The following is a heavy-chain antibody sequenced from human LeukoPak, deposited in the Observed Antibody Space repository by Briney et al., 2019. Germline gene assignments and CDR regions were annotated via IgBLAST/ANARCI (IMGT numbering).Heavy chain of an antibody. D-gene: IGHD2-15*01. J-gene: IGHJ4*02. CDR2: ISGSGGST. CDR3: AKDSLVVVAATLGDY. CDR1: GFTFNTYA. Sequence: PGGSLRLSCEASGFTFNTYAMSWVRQAPGKGLEWVSAISGSGGSTYYADSVKGRFTISRDNSKNTLYLQMNSLRAEDTAVYYCAKDSLVVVAATLGDYWGQGTLVTVSS. V-gene: IGHV3-23*01.